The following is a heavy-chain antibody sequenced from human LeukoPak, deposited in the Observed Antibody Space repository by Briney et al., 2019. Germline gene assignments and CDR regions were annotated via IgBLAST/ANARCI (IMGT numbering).Heavy chain of an antibody. CDR3: AKTARTLDY. CDR2: ISTTGSDI. CDR1: GFTFSGLY. J-gene: IGHJ4*02. Sequence: KAGGSLRLSCAASGFTFSGLYMTWIRQAPGRGLEWISYISTTGSDISYADSVKGRFTISRDNVKNSLYLQMNSLTAEDTAVYYCAKTARTLDYWGQGTLVTVSS. V-gene: IGHV3-11*01. D-gene: IGHD1/OR15-1a*01.